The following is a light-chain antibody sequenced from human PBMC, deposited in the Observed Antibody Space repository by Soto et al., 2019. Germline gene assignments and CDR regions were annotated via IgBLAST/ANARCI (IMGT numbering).Light chain of an antibody. Sequence: QSALTQPASVSGSPGQSVTISCTGTSSDVGSYNLVSWYQQDPGKAPKLMIYEVSKRPSGVSNRFSGSKSGNTASLTISGLQAEDEADYYCRSYAGSSTPYVFGTGTKVTVL. CDR1: SSDVGSYNL. J-gene: IGLJ1*01. V-gene: IGLV2-23*02. CDR3: RSYAGSSTPYV. CDR2: EVS.